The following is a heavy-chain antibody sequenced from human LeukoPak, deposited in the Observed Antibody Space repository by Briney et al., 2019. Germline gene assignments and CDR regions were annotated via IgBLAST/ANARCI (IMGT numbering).Heavy chain of an antibody. V-gene: IGHV3-21*01. CDR3: ARDRTWIQLWSSYYFDY. CDR2: ISTRSTYI. Sequence: GGSLRLSCAASGFTFSYYAMNWVRQAPGKGLEWVSSISTRSTYIYYADSLKGRFTISRDNAENSLYLQMNSLRAEDTAVYYCARDRTWIQLWSSYYFDYWGQGTLVTVSS. CDR1: GFTFSYYA. D-gene: IGHD5-18*01. J-gene: IGHJ4*02.